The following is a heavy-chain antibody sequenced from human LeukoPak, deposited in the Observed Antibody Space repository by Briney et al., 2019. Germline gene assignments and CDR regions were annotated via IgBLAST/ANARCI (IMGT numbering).Heavy chain of an antibody. J-gene: IGHJ4*02. Sequence: GGSLRLSCASSGYTFSSYSINWVRQAPGKGLEWVSSISVRSSYIYNADSVRGRFRISRDDARDSLYLQMNSLRAEDTAVYYCVRLRRNSDTTGFYYYYDFWGKGTLVTVSS. V-gene: IGHV3-21*01. CDR2: ISVRSSYI. CDR3: VRLRRNSDTTGFYYYYDF. CDR1: GYTFSSYS. D-gene: IGHD3-22*01.